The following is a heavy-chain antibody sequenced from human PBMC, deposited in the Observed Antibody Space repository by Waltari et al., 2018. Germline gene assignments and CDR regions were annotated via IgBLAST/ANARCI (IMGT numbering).Heavy chain of an antibody. J-gene: IGHJ5*02. Sequence: QVQLQESGPGLVKPSQTLSLTCTVSGGSISSGSYYWSWIRQTAGKGLEWIGRIYTSGSTNYNPSLKSRVTISVDTSKNQFSLKLSSVTAADTAVYYCARAPTAGEGWFDPWGQGTLVTVSS. CDR2: IYTSGST. CDR1: GGSISSGSYY. CDR3: ARAPTAGEGWFDP. D-gene: IGHD4-17*01. V-gene: IGHV4-61*02.